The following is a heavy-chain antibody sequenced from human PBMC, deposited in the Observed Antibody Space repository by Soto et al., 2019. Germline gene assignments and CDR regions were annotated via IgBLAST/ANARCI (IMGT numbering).Heavy chain of an antibody. CDR2: ISYDGSNK. J-gene: IGHJ5*02. CDR1: GFTFSSYG. D-gene: IGHD3-22*01. Sequence: PGGSLRLSCAASGFTFSSYGMHWVRQAPGKGLEWVAVISYDGSNKYYADSVKGRFTISRDNAKNSLYLQMNSLRDEDTAVYYCARVYYYDSSALFDPWGQGTLVTVSS. V-gene: IGHV3-30*03. CDR3: ARVYYYDSSALFDP.